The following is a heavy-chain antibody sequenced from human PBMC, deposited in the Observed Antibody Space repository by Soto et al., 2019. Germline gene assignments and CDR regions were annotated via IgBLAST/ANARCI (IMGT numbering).Heavy chain of an antibody. D-gene: IGHD3-10*01. J-gene: IGHJ4*02. V-gene: IGHV3-30-3*01. CDR2: ISYDGSNK. CDR1: GFTFSSYA. Sequence: GGSLRLSCAASGFTFSSYAMHWVRQAPGKGLEWVAVISYDGSNKYYADSVKGRFTISRDNSKNTLYLQMNSLRAEDTAVYYCARVWEYGSGSSGGFDYWGQGTLVTVSS. CDR3: ARVWEYGSGSSGGFDY.